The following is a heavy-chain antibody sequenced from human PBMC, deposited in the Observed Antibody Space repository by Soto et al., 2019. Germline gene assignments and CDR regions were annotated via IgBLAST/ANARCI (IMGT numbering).Heavy chain of an antibody. CDR1: GFIFSTYN. CDR2: ISRSNSYL. D-gene: IGHD4-17*01. V-gene: IGHV3-21*03. Sequence: GGSLRLSCAASGFIFSTYNMNWVRQAPGKGLEWVASISRSNSYLYYADSVKGRFTISRDNAKNSLYLQMNSLRVEDTGVYYCARDSSTTAPYYYYGMDVWGQGTTAPVYS. CDR3: ARDSSTTAPYYYYGMDV. J-gene: IGHJ6*02.